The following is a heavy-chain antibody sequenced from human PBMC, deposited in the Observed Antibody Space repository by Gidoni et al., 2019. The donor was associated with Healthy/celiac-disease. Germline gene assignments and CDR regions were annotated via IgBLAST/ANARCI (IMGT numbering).Heavy chain of an antibody. V-gene: IGHV3-7*01. CDR1: GFTFSSYW. CDR2: IKQDGSEK. D-gene: IGHD3-3*01. Sequence: EVQLVESGGGLVQPGGSLRLSCAASGFTFSSYWMSWVRKAPGKGLEWVANIKQDGSEKYYVDSVKGRFTISRDNAKNSLYLQMNSLRAEDTAVYYCASTQGYYDFWSGYANYYYYYMDVWGKGTTVTVSS. J-gene: IGHJ6*03. CDR3: ASTQGYYDFWSGYANYYYYYMDV.